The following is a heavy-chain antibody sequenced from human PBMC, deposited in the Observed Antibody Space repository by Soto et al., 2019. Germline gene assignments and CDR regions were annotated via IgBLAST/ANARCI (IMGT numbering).Heavy chain of an antibody. D-gene: IGHD3-10*01. CDR1: GFIVSTNY. Sequence: LRLSCAASGFIVSTNYMSWVRQAPGKGLEWVSIIYSDGRTYYPDSVKGRFTISRDNSKNTLYLQMNSLRAEDTAVYYCASYGSGTPNYYGMDVWGQGTTVTVSS. CDR2: IYSDGRT. J-gene: IGHJ6*02. CDR3: ASYGSGTPNYYGMDV. V-gene: IGHV3-53*01.